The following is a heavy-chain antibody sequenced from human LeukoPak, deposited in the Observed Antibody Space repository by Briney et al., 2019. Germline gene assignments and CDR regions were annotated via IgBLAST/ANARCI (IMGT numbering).Heavy chain of an antibody. Sequence: GGSLRLSCAAPGFTISSFWMTWVRQAPGKGLEWVANVKDDGSEKYYVDSVKGRFTISRDNSKNSLYLHMNSLRAEDTAVYFCARDSGSRLGELSSDWGQGTLVTVSS. CDR1: GFTISSFW. CDR3: ARDSGSRLGELSSD. J-gene: IGHJ4*02. V-gene: IGHV3-7*04. CDR2: VKDDGSEK. D-gene: IGHD3-16*02.